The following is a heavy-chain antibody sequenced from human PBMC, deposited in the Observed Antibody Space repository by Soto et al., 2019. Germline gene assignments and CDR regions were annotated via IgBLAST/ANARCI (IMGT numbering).Heavy chain of an antibody. D-gene: IGHD4-17*01. CDR3: AKDGSYGDPWDYFDY. V-gene: IGHV3-30*18. CDR1: GFTFSSYG. J-gene: IGHJ4*02. Sequence: GGSLRLSCAASGFTFSSYGMHWVRQAPGKGLEWVAVISYDGSNKYYADSVKGRFTISRDNSKNTLYLQMNSLRAEDTAVYYCAKDGSYGDPWDYFDYWGQGTLVTVSS. CDR2: ISYDGSNK.